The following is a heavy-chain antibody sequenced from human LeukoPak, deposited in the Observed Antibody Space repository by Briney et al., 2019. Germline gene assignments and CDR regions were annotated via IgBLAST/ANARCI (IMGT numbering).Heavy chain of an antibody. V-gene: IGHV3-23*01. CDR1: GFNFANHA. CDR2: ISGGGDIT. D-gene: IGHD2-21*02. J-gene: IGHJ4*02. Sequence: GGSLRLSCAASGFNFANHAMSWVRQTPGKGLQWVSAISGGGDITYYADSVTGRFTISRDNSKDTLFLQMHSLRPGDTAVYYCVREDTPATANYWGQGTLVTISS. CDR3: VREDTPATANY.